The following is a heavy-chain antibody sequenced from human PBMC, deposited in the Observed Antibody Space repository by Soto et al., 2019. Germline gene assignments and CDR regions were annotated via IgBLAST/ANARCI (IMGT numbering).Heavy chain of an antibody. Sequence: QVQMVQSGAEVKKPGSSARVSCKVSGGTFSRHSISWVRQAPGQGLEWMGGIIPIFDATQYAQKFQGRLTITADESTTTFHMDLSGLRPEDTAIYYCARDLTSVSGSWVQGTLVTVS. CDR2: IIPIFDAT. J-gene: IGHJ4*02. D-gene: IGHD6-25*01. V-gene: IGHV1-69*01. CDR1: GGTFSRHS. CDR3: ARDLTSVSGS.